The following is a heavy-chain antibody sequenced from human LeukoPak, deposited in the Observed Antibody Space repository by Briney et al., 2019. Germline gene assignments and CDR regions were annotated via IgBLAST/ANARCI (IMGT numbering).Heavy chain of an antibody. J-gene: IGHJ4*02. V-gene: IGHV3-23*01. CDR2: ISNSGATT. Sequence: GGSLRLSCEASGYIFSSYAMSWVRQAPGKGLEWVSVISNSGATTDHADSVKGRFTISRDNSKNTLSLQMNSLRAEDTAVYYCAKEELYYYGSGTYYTLAPFDYWGQGTLVTDSS. CDR3: AKEELYYYGSGTYYTLAPFDY. D-gene: IGHD3-10*01. CDR1: GYIFSSYA.